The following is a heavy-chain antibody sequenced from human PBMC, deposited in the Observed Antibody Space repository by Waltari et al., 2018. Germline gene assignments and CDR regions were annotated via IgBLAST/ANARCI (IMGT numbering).Heavy chain of an antibody. D-gene: IGHD5-12*01. V-gene: IGHV4-59*01. CDR2: IYYSGST. Sequence: QVQLQESGPGLVKPSETLSLPCPVSGGSISSYYWSWIRQPPGQGLEWIEYIYYSGSTNYNPSLKSRVTISVDTSKNQFSLKLSSVTAADTAVYYCARYSGYKQPYYYYYGMDVWGQGTTVTVSS. CDR3: ARYSGYKQPYYYYYGMDV. J-gene: IGHJ6*02. CDR1: GGSISSYY.